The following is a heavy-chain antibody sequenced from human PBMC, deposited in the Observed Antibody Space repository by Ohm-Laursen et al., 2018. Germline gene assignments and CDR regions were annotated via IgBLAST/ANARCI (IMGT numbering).Heavy chain of an antibody. J-gene: IGHJ4*02. D-gene: IGHD3-10*01. V-gene: IGHV3-23*01. CDR3: AKSYYPHGSGGYDY. CDR1: GFTFSTYA. Sequence: SLRLSCTASGFTFSTYAMSWVRQAPGKGLEWVSTISSGGSATYYADSVKGRFTISRDNSKNTLYLQMNSLRAEDTAVYYCAKSYYPHGSGGYDYWGQGTLVTVSS. CDR2: ISSGGSAT.